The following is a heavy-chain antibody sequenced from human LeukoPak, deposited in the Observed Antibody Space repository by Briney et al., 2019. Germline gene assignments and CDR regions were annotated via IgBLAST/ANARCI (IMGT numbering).Heavy chain of an antibody. Sequence: PSETLSLTCTVSGGSISSYYWIWIRQPPGKGLEWIGYIYYSGSTNYNPSLKSRVTISVDTSKNQFSLKLSSVTAADTAVYYCARDPDYWGQGTLVTVSS. J-gene: IGHJ4*02. V-gene: IGHV4-59*01. CDR3: ARDPDY. CDR1: GGSISSYY. CDR2: IYYSGST.